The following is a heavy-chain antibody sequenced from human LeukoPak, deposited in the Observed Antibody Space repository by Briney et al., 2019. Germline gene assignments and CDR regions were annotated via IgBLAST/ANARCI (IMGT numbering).Heavy chain of an antibody. Sequence: GGSLRLSCVASGFTFSTYDMSWLRQAPGKGLEWVSLIWASGSTYYADSVKGRFTISRDNSENTLCLQMNSLGVEDTALHYCATAHQFSFQAWGQGTLVTVSS. CDR1: GFTFSTYD. CDR2: IWASGST. J-gene: IGHJ1*01. V-gene: IGHV3-23*01. D-gene: IGHD2-2*01. CDR3: ATAHQFSFQA.